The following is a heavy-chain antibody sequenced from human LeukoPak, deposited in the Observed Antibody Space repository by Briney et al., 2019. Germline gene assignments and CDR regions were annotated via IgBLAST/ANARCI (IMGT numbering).Heavy chain of an antibody. Sequence: GASVKVSCKASGYTFTDYDINWVRQAPGQGLEWMGWMKPKSGDTGYAQEFKGRLTMTRNTSISTAYMELSSPRSEDTALYYCARDTRDGRRWYGHDFWGQGTLVTVSS. CDR3: ARDTRDGRRWYGHDF. J-gene: IGHJ4*02. D-gene: IGHD4-23*01. V-gene: IGHV1-8*01. CDR2: MKPKSGDT. CDR1: GYTFTDYD.